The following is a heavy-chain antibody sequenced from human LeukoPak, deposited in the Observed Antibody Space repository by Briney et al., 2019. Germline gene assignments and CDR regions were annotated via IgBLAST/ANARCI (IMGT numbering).Heavy chain of an antibody. Sequence: GGSLRLSCAASGFTVSNDYMSWVRQAPGKGLEWVSVIYGAGATYYADSVRGRFTISRDNANNSLYLQMNSLTAEDTAVFYCARVGSRGYYFDYWGQGTLVSVSS. CDR1: GFTVSNDY. CDR2: IYGAGAT. J-gene: IGHJ4*02. CDR3: ARVGSRGYYFDY. V-gene: IGHV3-53*01. D-gene: IGHD1-26*01.